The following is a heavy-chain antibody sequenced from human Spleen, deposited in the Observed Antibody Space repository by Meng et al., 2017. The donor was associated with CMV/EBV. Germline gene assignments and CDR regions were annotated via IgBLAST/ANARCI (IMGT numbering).Heavy chain of an antibody. D-gene: IGHD3-10*01. CDR2: IYTSGST. CDR3: ASLGGFPGYFDL. V-gene: IGHV4-61*02. Sequence: HLQESGPGLVKPPQTLSLTCTVSGGSISSGSYYWSWIRQPAGKGLEWIGRIYTSGSTNYNPSLKSRVTISVDTSKNQFSLKLSSVTAADTAVYYCASLGGFPGYFDLWGRGTLVTVSS. J-gene: IGHJ2*01. CDR1: GGSISSGSYY.